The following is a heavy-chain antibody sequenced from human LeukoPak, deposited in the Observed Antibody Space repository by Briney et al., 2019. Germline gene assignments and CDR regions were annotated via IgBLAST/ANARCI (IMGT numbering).Heavy chain of an antibody. Sequence: GRSLRLSCATSGFTFDDYAMHWVRQAPGKGLEWVSGITWNSATIVYADSVKGRFTISRDNAKNTLYLQMNSLRAEDTAVYYCARELPFDYWGQGTLVTVSS. J-gene: IGHJ4*02. V-gene: IGHV3-9*01. CDR2: ITWNSATI. CDR1: GFTFDDYA. CDR3: ARELPFDY. D-gene: IGHD2-15*01.